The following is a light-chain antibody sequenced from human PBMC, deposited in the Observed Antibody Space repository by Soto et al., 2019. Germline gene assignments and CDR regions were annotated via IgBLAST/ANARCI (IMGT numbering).Light chain of an antibody. CDR3: QQYDNWPWT. Sequence: EFVLTQSPGTLSLSPGERATLSCRASQSLANSFIAWYQQKPGQAPRLLIYGASTRATGFPARFSGSGSGADFTLTISSLQSEDFAVYYCQQYDNWPWTFGQGTKVDI. V-gene: IGKV3-15*01. CDR1: QSLANSF. J-gene: IGKJ1*01. CDR2: GAS.